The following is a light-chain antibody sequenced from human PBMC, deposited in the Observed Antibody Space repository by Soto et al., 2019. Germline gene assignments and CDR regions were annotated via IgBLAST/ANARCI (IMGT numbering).Light chain of an antibody. V-gene: IGKV1-33*01. J-gene: IGKJ4*01. CDR1: QDISNY. CDR2: DAS. Sequence: DIQMTQSPSSLSASVGDRVTITCQASQDISNYLNWYQQKPGKAPKLLIYDASNLETGVPSRFSGSGSGTDVTITINSLQPEDIATYYCQQYDNLPPGLTFGGGTNVEIK. CDR3: QQYDNLPPGLT.